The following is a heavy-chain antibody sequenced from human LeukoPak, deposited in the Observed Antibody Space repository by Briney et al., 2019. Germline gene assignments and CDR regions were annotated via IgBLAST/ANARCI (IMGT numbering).Heavy chain of an antibody. CDR2: IYYSGST. Sequence: PSETLSLTCTVSGGSISSSSYYWGWIRQPPGKGLEWIGSIYYSGSTYYNPSLKSRVTISVDTSKNQFSLKLSSVTAADTAVYYCARGLYYDFWSGYYPWRSLGYMDVWGKGTTVTVSS. V-gene: IGHV4-39*07. D-gene: IGHD3-3*01. CDR3: ARGLYYDFWSGYYPWRSLGYMDV. J-gene: IGHJ6*03. CDR1: GGSISSSSYY.